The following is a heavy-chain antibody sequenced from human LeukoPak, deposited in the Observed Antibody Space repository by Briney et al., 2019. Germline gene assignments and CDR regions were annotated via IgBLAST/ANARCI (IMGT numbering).Heavy chain of an antibody. V-gene: IGHV3-30*02. CDR1: GFTFSSYG. Sequence: GGSLRLSCAASGFTFSSYGIHWVRQAPGKGLEWVAFIRYDGSNEYYADSVKGRFTISRDNSKNTLYLQMSSLRAEDTAVHYCAKGRTAYYDFWSGQPDAFDIWGQGTMVTVSS. J-gene: IGHJ3*02. D-gene: IGHD3-3*01. CDR2: IRYDGSNE. CDR3: AKGRTAYYDFWSGQPDAFDI.